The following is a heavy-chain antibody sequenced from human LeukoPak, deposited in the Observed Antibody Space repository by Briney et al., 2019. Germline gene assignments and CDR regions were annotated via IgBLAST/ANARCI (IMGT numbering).Heavy chain of an antibody. D-gene: IGHD5-18*01. Sequence: GGSLRLSCVASGFTFSSSGMHWVRQAPGKGLVWASHINSDGSTTNYADSVRGRFTISRDNAKNTVHLQMISLRAEDTAVYYCARDYNYAIDYWGQGTLVTVSS. CDR1: GFTFSSSG. V-gene: IGHV3-74*01. CDR3: ARDYNYAIDY. J-gene: IGHJ4*02. CDR2: INSDGSTT.